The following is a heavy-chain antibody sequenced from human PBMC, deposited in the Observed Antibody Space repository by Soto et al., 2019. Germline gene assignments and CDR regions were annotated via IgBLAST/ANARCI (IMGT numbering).Heavy chain of an antibody. D-gene: IGHD3-22*01. Sequence: ASVKVSCKASGYIFTSYYMHWVRQAPGQGLEWMGIINPSGGSTSYAQKFQGRVTMTRDTSTSTVYMELSSLRSEDTAVYYCARDSSGYYFDYWGQGTLVTVSS. CDR2: INPSGGST. CDR1: GYIFTSYY. V-gene: IGHV1-46*01. CDR3: ARDSSGYYFDY. J-gene: IGHJ4*02.